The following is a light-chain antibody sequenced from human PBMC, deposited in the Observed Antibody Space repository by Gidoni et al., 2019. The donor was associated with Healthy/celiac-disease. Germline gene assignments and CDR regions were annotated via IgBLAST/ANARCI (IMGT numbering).Light chain of an antibody. CDR3: QQYGSSPWT. CDR1: QSVSSSY. Sequence: VLTPSPGTLSLSPGERATLSCRASQSVSSSYLAWYQQKPGQAPRLLIYGASSRATGIPDRFSGSGSGTDFTLTISRLEPEDFAVYYCQQYGSSPWTFGQGTKVEIK. CDR2: GAS. V-gene: IGKV3-20*01. J-gene: IGKJ1*01.